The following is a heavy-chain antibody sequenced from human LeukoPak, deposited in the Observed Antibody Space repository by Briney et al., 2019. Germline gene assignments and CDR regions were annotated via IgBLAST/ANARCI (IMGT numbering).Heavy chain of an antibody. CDR2: ISGSGGST. J-gene: IGHJ4*02. CDR1: GFTFSSYA. D-gene: IGHD5-18*01. V-gene: IGHV3-23*01. Sequence: GGSLRLSCAASGFTFSSYAMSWVRQAPGKGLEWVSAISGSGGSTYYADSVKGRFTISRDNSKNTLYLQMNSLRAEDTAVYYCARGGSGYSYGSDYWGQGTLVTVSS. CDR3: ARGGSGYSYGSDY.